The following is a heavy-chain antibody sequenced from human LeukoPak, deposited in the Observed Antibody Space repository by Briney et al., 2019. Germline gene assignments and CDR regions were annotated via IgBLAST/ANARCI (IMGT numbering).Heavy chain of an antibody. Sequence: SETLSLTCTDSGGSISSSSYYWGWIRQPPGKGLEWIGSIYYSGRTYYNPSLKSRVTISVDTSKNQFSLKLSSVTAADTAVYYCASQNYYDSSGLLDYWGQGTLVTVSS. CDR3: ASQNYYDSSGLLDY. CDR1: GGSISSSSYY. J-gene: IGHJ4*02. D-gene: IGHD3-22*01. CDR2: IYYSGRT. V-gene: IGHV4-39*01.